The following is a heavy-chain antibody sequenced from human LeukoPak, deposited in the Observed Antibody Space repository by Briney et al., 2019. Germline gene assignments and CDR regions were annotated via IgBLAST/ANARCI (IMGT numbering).Heavy chain of an antibody. J-gene: IGHJ4*02. CDR2: IYHSGST. V-gene: IGHV4-30-2*01. CDR3: ARGGDYYDSLPFDY. Sequence: PSETLSLTCAVSGGSISIGGYSWSWIRQPPGKGLEWIGYIYHSGSTYYNPSLKSRVTISVDRSKNQFSLKLSSVTAADTAVYYCARGGDYYDSLPFDYWGQGTLVTVSS. D-gene: IGHD3-22*01. CDR1: GGSISIGGYS.